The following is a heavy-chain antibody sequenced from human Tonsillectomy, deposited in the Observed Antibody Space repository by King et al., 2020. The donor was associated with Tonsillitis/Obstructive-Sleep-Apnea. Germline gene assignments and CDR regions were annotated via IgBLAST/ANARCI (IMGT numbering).Heavy chain of an antibody. CDR2: ISYDGSNK. V-gene: IGHV3-30*18. D-gene: IGHD6-19*01. J-gene: IGHJ3*02. CDR3: AKEYEGLGASDI. CDR1: GFTFSSYG. Sequence: VQLVESGGGVVQPGRSLRLSCAASGFTFSSYGMHWVRQAPGKGLEWVAVISYDGSNKYYADPVKGRFPISRDNSKNTLYLQMNSLRAEDTAVYYCAKEYEGLGASDIWGQGTMVTVSS.